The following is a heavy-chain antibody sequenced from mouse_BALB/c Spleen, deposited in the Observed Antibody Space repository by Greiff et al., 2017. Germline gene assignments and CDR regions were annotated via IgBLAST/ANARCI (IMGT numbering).Heavy chain of an antibody. CDR3: ARSPHFTDWYFDV. J-gene: IGHJ1*01. CDR1: GFTFSSFG. V-gene: IGHV5-17*02. CDR2: ISSGSSTI. Sequence: EVQRVESGGGLVQPGGSRKLSCAASGFTFSSFGMHWVRQAPEKGLEWVAYISSGSSTIYYADTVKGRFTISRDNPKNTLFLQMTSLRSEDTAMYYCARSPHFTDWYFDVWGAGTTVTVSS.